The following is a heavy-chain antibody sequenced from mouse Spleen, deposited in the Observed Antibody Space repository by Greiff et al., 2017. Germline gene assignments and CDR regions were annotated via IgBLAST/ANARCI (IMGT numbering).Heavy chain of an antibody. D-gene: IGHD2-4*01. CDR1: GYTFTGYW. Sequence: VKLMESGAELMKPGASVKLSCKATGYTFTGYWIEWVKQRPGHGLEWIGEILPGSGSTNYNEKFKGKATFTADTSSNTAYMQLSSLTTEDSAIYYCARGRYDYDEGVYYAMDYWGQGTSVTVSS. J-gene: IGHJ4*01. CDR3: ARGRYDYDEGVYYAMDY. V-gene: IGHV1-9*01. CDR2: ILPGSGST.